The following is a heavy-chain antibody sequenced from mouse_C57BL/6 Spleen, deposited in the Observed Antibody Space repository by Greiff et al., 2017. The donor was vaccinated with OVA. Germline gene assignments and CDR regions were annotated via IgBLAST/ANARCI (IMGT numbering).Heavy chain of an antibody. CDR3: ARQYDYDGGYYFDY. J-gene: IGHJ2*01. Sequence: VQLQQSGAELVMPGASVKLSCKASGYTFTSYWMHWVKQRPGQGLEWIGEIDPSDSYTNYNQKFKGKSTLTVDKSSSTAYMQLSSLTSEDSAVYYCARQYDYDGGYYFDYWGQGTTLTVSS. CDR2: IDPSDSYT. D-gene: IGHD2-4*01. V-gene: IGHV1-69*01. CDR1: GYTFTSYW.